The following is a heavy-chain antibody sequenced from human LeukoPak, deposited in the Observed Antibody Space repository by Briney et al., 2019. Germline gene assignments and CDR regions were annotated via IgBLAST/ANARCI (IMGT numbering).Heavy chain of an antibody. CDR3: ASSYYDSSGYSQRVDAFDI. CDR2: IYYTGST. D-gene: IGHD3-22*01. V-gene: IGHV4-59*12. Sequence: PSETLSLTCTVSGGSINGYYWSWIRQSPGKGLESLGYIYYTGSTNYNPSLKSRVTISVDTSKNQFSLKLSSVTAADTAVYYCASSYYDSSGYSQRVDAFDIWGQGTMVTVSS. CDR1: GGSINGYY. J-gene: IGHJ3*02.